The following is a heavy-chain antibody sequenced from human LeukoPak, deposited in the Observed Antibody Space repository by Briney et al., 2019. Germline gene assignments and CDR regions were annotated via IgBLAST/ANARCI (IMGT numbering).Heavy chain of an antibody. D-gene: IGHD3-22*01. Sequence: GGSLRLSCSASGFTFSSYAMSWVPPAPGKGLEWVSAISGSGGSTYYAYYGKGRFTISRDNSKNTLYLQMNSLRAEDTAVYYCAKVGYYYDSSGYYLEGYDYWGQGTLVTVSS. CDR2: ISGSGGST. V-gene: IGHV3-23*01. CDR1: GFTFSSYA. J-gene: IGHJ4*02. CDR3: AKVGYYYDSSGYYLEGYDY.